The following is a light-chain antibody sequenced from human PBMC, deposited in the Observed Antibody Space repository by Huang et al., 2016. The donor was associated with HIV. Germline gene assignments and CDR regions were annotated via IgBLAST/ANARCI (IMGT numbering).Light chain of an antibody. V-gene: IGKV4-1*01. J-gene: IGKJ4*01. CDR2: WAS. CDR1: RRFFHIPNTNNY. CDR3: QQYYKTPLT. Sequence: DIVMTQSPDSLAVSLGERATITCKSSRRFFHIPNTNNYLAWYQQKPGQPPKLLLYWASARESGFPDRFNGSGSGTDFTFTISSLQAEDVALYYCQQYYKTPLTFGGGTRVELK.